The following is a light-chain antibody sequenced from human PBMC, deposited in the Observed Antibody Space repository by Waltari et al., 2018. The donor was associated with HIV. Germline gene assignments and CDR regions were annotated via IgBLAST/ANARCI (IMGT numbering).Light chain of an antibody. CDR2: EVG. V-gene: IGLV2-23*02. CDR1: SSDVGTYNL. CDR3: CSYANSSTSFYV. Sequence: QSALTQPASVSGSPGPSITISCTGTSSDVGTYNLVSWYQQPPGEAPELISCEVGERPSGVSSRFSGSKSGNTASLTISGRQAEEEADYYCCSYANSSTSFYVFGSGTKVTVL. J-gene: IGLJ1*01.